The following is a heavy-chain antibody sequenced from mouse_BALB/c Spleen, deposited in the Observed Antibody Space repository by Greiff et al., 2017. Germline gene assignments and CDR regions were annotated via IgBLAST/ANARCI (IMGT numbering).Heavy chain of an antibody. CDR2: IYPGDGDT. J-gene: IGHJ4*01. CDR1: GYAFSSYW. CDR3: ARRTYYGNYYYAMDY. Sequence: QVHVKQSGAELVRPGSSVKISCKASGYAFSSYWMNWVKQRPGQGLEWIGQIYPGDGDTNYNGKFKGKATLTADKSSSTAYMQLSSLTSEDSAVYFCARRTYYGNYYYAMDYWGQGTSVTVSS. V-gene: IGHV1-80*01. D-gene: IGHD2-10*01.